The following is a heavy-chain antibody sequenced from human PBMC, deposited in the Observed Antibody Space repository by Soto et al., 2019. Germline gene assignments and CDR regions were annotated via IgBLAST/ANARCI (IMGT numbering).Heavy chain of an antibody. CDR1: GSTFSSYA. CDR2: ISGSGGST. Sequence: EVQLLESGGGLVQPGGSLRLSCAASGSTFSSYAMSWVRQAPGKGLEWVSAISGSGGSTYYADSVKGRFTISRDNSKNTLYLQMNSLRAEDTAVYYCAKSYDFWSGPTEFDYWGQGTLVTVSS. D-gene: IGHD3-3*01. V-gene: IGHV3-23*01. CDR3: AKSYDFWSGPTEFDY. J-gene: IGHJ4*02.